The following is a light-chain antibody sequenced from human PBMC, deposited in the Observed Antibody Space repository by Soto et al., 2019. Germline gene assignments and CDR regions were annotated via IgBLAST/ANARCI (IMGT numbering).Light chain of an antibody. CDR3: QQYNNWPFT. CDR2: DAS. J-gene: IGKJ4*01. V-gene: IGKV3-15*01. Sequence: EIVVTQSPATLSVSPGERATLSCRASQSFSSSLAWYQQKPGQAPRLLIYDASARATSIPARFSGSGSGTEFPLTISSLQSEDFAVYYCQQYNNWPFTFGGGTKVEI. CDR1: QSFSSS.